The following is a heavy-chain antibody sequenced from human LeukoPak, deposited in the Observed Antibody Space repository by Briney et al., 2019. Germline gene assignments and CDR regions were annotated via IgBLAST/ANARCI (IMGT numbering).Heavy chain of an antibody. CDR3: ARVAVGFDL. CDR2: IYYSGST. D-gene: IGHD2-2*01. Sequence: SETLSLTCTVSGGSISSSSYYWGWIRQPPGKGLEWIGSIYYSGSTYYNPSLKSRVTTLVDTSKNHFSLKVSSVTAADTAVYYCARVAVGFDLWGRGTLVTVSS. CDR1: GGSISSSSYY. J-gene: IGHJ2*01. V-gene: IGHV4-39*07.